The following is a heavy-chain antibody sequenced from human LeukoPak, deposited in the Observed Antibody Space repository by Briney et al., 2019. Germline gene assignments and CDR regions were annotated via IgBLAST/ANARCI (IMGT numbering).Heavy chain of an antibody. CDR1: GGSISSYY. D-gene: IGHD1-26*01. J-gene: IGHJ4*02. CDR2: IYTSGST. V-gene: IGHV4-4*07. CDR3: ARENSGSYREFDY. Sequence: SETLSLTCTVSGGSISSYYWSCIRQPAGEGLEWIGRIYTSGSTNYNASLKSRVSMSVDTSKNQFSLKLSSVTAADTAVFYCARENSGSYREFDYWGQGTLVTVSS.